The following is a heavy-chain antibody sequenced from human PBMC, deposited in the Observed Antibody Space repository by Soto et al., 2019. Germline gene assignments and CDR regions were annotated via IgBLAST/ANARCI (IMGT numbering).Heavy chain of an antibody. CDR1: GDTFNFYT. CDR3: ATSFGSGSRAFDY. CDR2: FNPILSFS. D-gene: IGHD3-10*01. J-gene: IGHJ4*02. Sequence: QVQLVQSGAEVKKPGSSVKVSGKASGDTFNFYTINWVRQAPGLGLEWMGRFNPILSFSNSALKFQGRVTLTADKSTSTAYMVLSSLRSEDTAIYYCATSFGSGSRAFDYWGQGALVTVSS. V-gene: IGHV1-69*02.